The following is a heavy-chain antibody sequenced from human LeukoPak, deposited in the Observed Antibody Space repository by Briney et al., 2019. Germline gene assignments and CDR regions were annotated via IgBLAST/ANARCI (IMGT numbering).Heavy chain of an antibody. CDR1: GYTFTGYY. CDR2: INPNSGGT. D-gene: IGHD6-13*01. V-gene: IGHV1-2*02. Sequence: GASVKVSCKASGYTFTGYYMHWVRQAPGQGLEWMGWINPNSGGTNYAQKFQGRVTMTRDTSISTAYMELSRLRSDDTAVYYCARVRSSSRVYMGYYFDYWGQGTLVTVSS. J-gene: IGHJ4*02. CDR3: ARVRSSSRVYMGYYFDY.